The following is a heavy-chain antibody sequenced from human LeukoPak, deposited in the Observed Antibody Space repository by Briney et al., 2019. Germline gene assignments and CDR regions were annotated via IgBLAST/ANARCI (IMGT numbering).Heavy chain of an antibody. CDR1: GFTFSNYA. Sequence: GGSLRLSCAASGFTFSNYAMGWVRQAPGKGLEWVSSINGRGGSTYYADSVKGRFTISRDNSKNTLCLQMNSLRADDTAAYYCATSVVRGQGTMVTVSS. CDR2: INGRGGST. J-gene: IGHJ3*01. V-gene: IGHV3-23*01. CDR3: ATSVV. D-gene: IGHD4-17*01.